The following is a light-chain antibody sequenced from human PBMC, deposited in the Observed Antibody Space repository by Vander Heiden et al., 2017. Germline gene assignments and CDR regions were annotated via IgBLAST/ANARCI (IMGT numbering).Light chain of an antibody. CDR3: QQSSVSPLT. Sequence: EIVLTQSPDTLSLSPGERATLSCRSSQSLSISYLAWYQQKPGQAPRLLVFGASFRATAIPDRFSASGSGTAFTLTISRLEPEDFAVYYCQQSSVSPLTFGAGTKVEFK. CDR1: QSLSISY. CDR2: GAS. J-gene: IGKJ4*01. V-gene: IGKV3-20*01.